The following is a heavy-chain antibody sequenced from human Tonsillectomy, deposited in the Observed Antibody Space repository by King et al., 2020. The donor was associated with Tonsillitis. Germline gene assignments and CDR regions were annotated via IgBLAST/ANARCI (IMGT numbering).Heavy chain of an antibody. Sequence: VQLVESGGGLVQPGGSLRLSCAASGFTFSDHYMDWVRQAPGKGLEWVGRIRNKVNTYTTQYAASVKGRFTISRDDSKNSLYLQMNSLKTEDTAVYYCARAPKYGMVRGVITPTFDYWGQGTLVTVSS. CDR3: ARAPKYGMVRGVITPTFDY. D-gene: IGHD3-10*01. V-gene: IGHV3-72*01. J-gene: IGHJ4*02. CDR1: GFTFSDHY. CDR2: IRNKVNTYTT.